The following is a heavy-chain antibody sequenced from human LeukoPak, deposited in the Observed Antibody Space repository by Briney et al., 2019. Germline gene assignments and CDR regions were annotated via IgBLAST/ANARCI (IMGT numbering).Heavy chain of an antibody. CDR2: IHSGGNI. CDR1: GLSISDNY. V-gene: IGHV3-53*01. D-gene: IGHD6-13*01. Sequence: SGGSLRLSCAASGLSISDNYMSWVRQAPGKGLEWVSIIHSGGNIYYADSVKGRFTISRDNAKSSLYLQMNSLRAEDTAVYYCARAYSSPNWFDPWGQGTLVTVSS. J-gene: IGHJ5*02. CDR3: ARAYSSPNWFDP.